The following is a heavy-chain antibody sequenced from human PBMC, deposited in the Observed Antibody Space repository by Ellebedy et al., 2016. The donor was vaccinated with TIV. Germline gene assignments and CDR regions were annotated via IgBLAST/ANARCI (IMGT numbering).Heavy chain of an antibody. CDR3: AKGFSSGWSKGMDV. CDR1: GFTFSGYW. CDR2: ISSDGSST. V-gene: IGHV3-74*01. Sequence: GESLKISXGGSGFTFSGYWMHWVRQAPGKGLVWVSHISSDGSSTNYADSVKGRFTISRDNAKNTLYLQMNSLRAEDTAVYYCAKGFSSGWSKGMDVWGQGTSVTVSS. D-gene: IGHD6-19*01. J-gene: IGHJ6*02.